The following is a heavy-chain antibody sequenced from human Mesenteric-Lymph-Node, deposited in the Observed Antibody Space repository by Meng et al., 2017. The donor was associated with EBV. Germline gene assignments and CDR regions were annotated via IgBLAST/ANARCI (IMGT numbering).Heavy chain of an antibody. CDR2: MNPNNGNT. CDR3: ARDRGYSSSCNH. V-gene: IGHV1-8*01. J-gene: IGHJ5*02. D-gene: IGHD2-2*01. Sequence: QVPLVQSGDELKNAGSSVKVSCRASGDTFSTDTITWVRQAPGQGLEWMGWMNPNNGNTGYAQKFQGRVTMTRNSAISTAYMELSSLTSEDTALYYCARDRGYSSSCNHWGQGTLVTVSS. CDR1: GDTFSTDT.